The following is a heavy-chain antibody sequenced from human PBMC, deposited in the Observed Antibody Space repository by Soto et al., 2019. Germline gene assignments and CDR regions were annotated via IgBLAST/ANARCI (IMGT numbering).Heavy chain of an antibody. J-gene: IGHJ4*02. CDR3: ARGRSDIAVVPVDF. D-gene: IGHD2-2*01. V-gene: IGHV4-31*03. CDR2: IYYSGSI. CDR1: GGSISSGGYS. Sequence: SETLSLTCTVSGGSISSGGYSWSWIRQHPGKGLEWIGYIYYSGSIYYNPSLTSRVTMAVDTSNNHFPLKLTSVTAADTAVYYCARGRSDIAVVPVDFWGPGTLVTVSS.